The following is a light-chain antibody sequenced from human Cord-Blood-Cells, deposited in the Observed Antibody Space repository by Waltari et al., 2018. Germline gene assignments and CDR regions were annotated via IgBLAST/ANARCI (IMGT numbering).Light chain of an antibody. Sequence: ELTQPSSVSVSPGQTARITCSGDVLARKYARWFQQKPGQAPVLVIYKDSERPSGIPERFSGSSSGTTVTLTISGAQVEDEADYYCYSAADNNRVFGGGTKLTVL. CDR3: YSAADNNRV. J-gene: IGLJ3*02. CDR2: KDS. CDR1: VLARKY. V-gene: IGLV3-27*01.